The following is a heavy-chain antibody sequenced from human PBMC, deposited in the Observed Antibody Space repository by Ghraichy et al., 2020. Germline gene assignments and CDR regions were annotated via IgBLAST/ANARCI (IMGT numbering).Heavy chain of an antibody. V-gene: IGHV3-7*01. Sequence: GGSLRLSCAASGFTYSSYWMSWVRQAPGKGLEWVANIKQDGSEKYYVDSVKGRFTISRDNAKNSLYLRMNSLRAEDTAVYYCAGDGLPFDCWGQGTLVTVSS. CDR3: AGDGLPFDC. CDR2: IKQDGSEK. J-gene: IGHJ4*02. CDR1: GFTYSSYW. D-gene: IGHD3/OR15-3a*01.